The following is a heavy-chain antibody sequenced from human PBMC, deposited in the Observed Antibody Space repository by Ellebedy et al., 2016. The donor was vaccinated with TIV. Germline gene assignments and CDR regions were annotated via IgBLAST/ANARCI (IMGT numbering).Heavy chain of an antibody. V-gene: IGHV3-48*02. J-gene: IGHJ2*01. Sequence: GESLKISCAATGFTFSSYSMNWVRQAPGKGLEWVSYISSGITTTYYADSVKGRFTISRDNAKNLLYLQMNSLRDEDTAVYYCARDGNSVGGTYWYFDLWGRGTLVTVSA. CDR1: GFTFSSYS. CDR2: ISSGITTT. D-gene: IGHD1-26*01. CDR3: ARDGNSVGGTYWYFDL.